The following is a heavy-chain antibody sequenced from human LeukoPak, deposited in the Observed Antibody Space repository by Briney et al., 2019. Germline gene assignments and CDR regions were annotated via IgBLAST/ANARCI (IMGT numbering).Heavy chain of an antibody. Sequence: GRSLRLSCAASGFTFSTYAMNWVRQAPGKGLEWVSAVSDDGGRTYYADSVKGRFTISRDNSKNTLYLQMNSLRAEDTAVYYCAKDDYSGYDQTFDYWGQGTLVTVSS. CDR3: AKDDYSGYDQTFDY. CDR1: GFTFSTYA. V-gene: IGHV3-23*01. J-gene: IGHJ4*02. D-gene: IGHD5-12*01. CDR2: VSDDGGRT.